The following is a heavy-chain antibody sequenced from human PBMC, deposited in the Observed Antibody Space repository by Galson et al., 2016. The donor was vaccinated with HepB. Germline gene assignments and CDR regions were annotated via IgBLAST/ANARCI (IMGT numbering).Heavy chain of an antibody. CDR2: INESGGS. J-gene: IGHJ5*02. Sequence: ETLSLTCAVYGGSFRNYYWTRIRQSPEKGLEWIGDINESGGSNYNPSFDSPVTISLDTAKNQFSLNMYSVTAADTGVYYCARAKRPPRSSSFGYSWFAPWGQGTPVIVSS. V-gene: IGHV4-34*01. CDR3: ARAKRPPRSSSFGYSWFAP. CDR1: GGSFRNYY. D-gene: IGHD3-3*01.